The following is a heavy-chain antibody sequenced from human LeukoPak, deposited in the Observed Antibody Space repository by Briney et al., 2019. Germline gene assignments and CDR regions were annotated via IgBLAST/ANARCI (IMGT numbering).Heavy chain of an antibody. CDR2: IYYSGST. CDR3: ARGPPGGQFDP. J-gene: IGHJ5*02. Sequence: SETLSLTCTVSGGSISPYYWSWIRQTPGKGLEWIGYIYYSGSTNYNPSLESRVTISVDASKNQFPLKLTSVTAADTAVYYCARGPPGGQFDPWGQGTLVTVSS. D-gene: IGHD3-10*01. V-gene: IGHV4-59*01. CDR1: GGSISPYY.